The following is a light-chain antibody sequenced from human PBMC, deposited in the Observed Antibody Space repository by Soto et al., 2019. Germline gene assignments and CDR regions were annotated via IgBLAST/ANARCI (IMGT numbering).Light chain of an antibody. CDR1: SSDVRDYNF. Sequence: QSALTQPPSASGSPGQSVTISCTGTSSDVRDYNFISWYQQYPGKAPKLMIYEATKRPSGVPDRFSGSSSVNMASLTVSGLQAEDEADYYCSSYTDFNNVLFGGGTQLTVL. CDR2: EAT. J-gene: IGLJ3*02. V-gene: IGLV2-8*01. CDR3: SSYTDFNNVL.